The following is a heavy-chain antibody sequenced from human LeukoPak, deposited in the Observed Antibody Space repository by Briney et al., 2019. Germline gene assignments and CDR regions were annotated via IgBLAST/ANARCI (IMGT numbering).Heavy chain of an antibody. V-gene: IGHV3-48*04. CDR1: GFTFSSYA. J-gene: IGHJ4*02. CDR2: VSSSSSTI. CDR3: ARDRGGSYSAIDY. D-gene: IGHD1-26*01. Sequence: GRSLRLSCAASGFTFSSYAMHWVRQAPGKGLEWVSFVSSSSSTIYYADSVKGRFTISRDNAKNSLYLQMNSLRAEDTAVYYCARDRGGSYSAIDYWGQGTLVTVSS.